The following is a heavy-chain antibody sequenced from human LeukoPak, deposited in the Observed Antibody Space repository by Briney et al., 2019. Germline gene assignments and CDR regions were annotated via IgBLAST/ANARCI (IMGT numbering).Heavy chain of an antibody. D-gene: IGHD3-22*01. CDR3: ARATYYYDSSGYYFDY. V-gene: IGHV5-51*01. J-gene: IGHJ4*02. CDR2: IYPDDSDT. Sequence: GESLKISCTGSGYSFTNYWIGWVRQMPGKGLEWMGIIYPDDSDTRYRPSFEGQVTISADKSIATAYLQWSSLKASDTAMYYCARATYYYDSSGYYFDYWGQGTLVTVSS. CDR1: GYSFTNYW.